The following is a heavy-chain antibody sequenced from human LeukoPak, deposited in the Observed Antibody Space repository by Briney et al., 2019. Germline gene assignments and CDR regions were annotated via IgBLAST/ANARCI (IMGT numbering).Heavy chain of an antibody. D-gene: IGHD2-2*01. J-gene: IGHJ3*02. CDR3: ARRLPGRGAFDI. V-gene: IGHV4-39*01. Sequence: SETLSLTCTVSGGSVSSSSYYWGWIRQPPGKGLEWIGSIYYSGSTYYNPSLKSRVTISVDTSKNQFSLNLSSVTAADTAVYYCARRLPGRGAFDIWGQGTMVTVSS. CDR2: IYYSGST. CDR1: GGSVSSSSYY.